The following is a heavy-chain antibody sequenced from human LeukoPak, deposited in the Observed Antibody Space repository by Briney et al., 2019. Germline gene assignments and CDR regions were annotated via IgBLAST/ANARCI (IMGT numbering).Heavy chain of an antibody. CDR1: GYTFTSYA. CDR3: ARDLLREYGMDV. Sequence: GASVKVSCKASGYTFTSYAIHWVRQAPGQRLEWMGWINAGNGNTKYSQKFQGRVTITRDTSASTAYMELSSLRSEDTAVYYCARDLLREYGMDVWGQGTTVTVSS. D-gene: IGHD3-10*01. J-gene: IGHJ6*02. CDR2: INAGNGNT. V-gene: IGHV1-3*01.